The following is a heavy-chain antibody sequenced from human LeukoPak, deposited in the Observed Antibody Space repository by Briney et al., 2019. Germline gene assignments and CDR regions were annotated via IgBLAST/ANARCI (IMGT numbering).Heavy chain of an antibody. CDR1: GYTIASYD. Sequence: EASVKVSCKASGYTIASYDINWVRQATGQGLEWMGWMNPNSGNTGYAQRFQGRVTMTRNTSISTAYMELSSLRSEDTAVYYCARGSGWYEDYWGQGTLVTVSS. J-gene: IGHJ4*02. V-gene: IGHV1-8*01. CDR3: ARGSGWYEDY. CDR2: MNPNSGNT. D-gene: IGHD6-19*01.